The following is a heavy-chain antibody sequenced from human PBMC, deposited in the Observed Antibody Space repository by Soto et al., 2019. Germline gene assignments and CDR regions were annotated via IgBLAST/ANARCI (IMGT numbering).Heavy chain of an antibody. CDR3: ARDKVGCSSTSCYTRWFDP. D-gene: IGHD2-2*02. CDR1: GYTFTSYG. J-gene: IGHJ5*02. CDR2: ISAYNGNT. Sequence: ASVKVSCKASGYTFTSYGISWVRQAPGQGLEWMGWISAYNGNTNYAQKLQGRVTMTTDTSTSTAYMELRSLRSDDTAVYYCARDKVGCSSTSCYTRWFDPWGQGILVTVSA. V-gene: IGHV1-18*04.